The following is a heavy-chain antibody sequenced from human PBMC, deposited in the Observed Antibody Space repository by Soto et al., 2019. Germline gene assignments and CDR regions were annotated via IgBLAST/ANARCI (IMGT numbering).Heavy chain of an antibody. CDR2: INHSGST. CDR1: GGSFSGYY. Sequence: PSETVSLTCAVYGGSFSGYYWSWIRQPPGKGLEWIGEINHSGSTNYNPSLKSRVTISVDTSKNQFSLKLSSVTAADTAVYYCARANDGSGSTRWYTHYYYGMDVWGQGTTVTVSS. J-gene: IGHJ6*02. D-gene: IGHD2-15*01. V-gene: IGHV4-34*01. CDR3: ARANDGSGSTRWYTHYYYGMDV.